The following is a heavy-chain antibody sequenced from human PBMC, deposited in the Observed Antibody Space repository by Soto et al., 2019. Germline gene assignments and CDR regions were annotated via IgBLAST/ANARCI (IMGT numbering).Heavy chain of an antibody. CDR3: ARGYGRNFDF. CDR2: INHSGST. CDR1: GGSFSGYY. D-gene: IGHD3-10*01. Sequence: QVPLQQWGAGLLKPSETLSLTCAVYGGSFSGYYWNWIRQPPGKGREWIGEINHSGSTNYNTSLKSRVTISVDPSKNQFSLKLSSVPAAATAVYYGARGYGRNFDFWGQGTLFTVSS. V-gene: IGHV4-34*01. J-gene: IGHJ4*02.